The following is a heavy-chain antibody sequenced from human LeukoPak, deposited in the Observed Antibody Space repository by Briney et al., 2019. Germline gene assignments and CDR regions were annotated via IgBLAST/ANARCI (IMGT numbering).Heavy chain of an antibody. D-gene: IGHD6-13*01. J-gene: IGHJ4*02. CDR2: IRQDDSEK. V-gene: IGHV3-7*03. Sequence: GGSLRLSCSASGFTFSDYWMMWVRQAPGKGLEWVGNIRQDDSEKNYVDSVKGRFTISRDNAKNSLYLQMNSLRAEDTALYYCARDLSSSSWEVGYWGQGTLVTVSS. CDR1: GFTFSDYW. CDR3: ARDLSSSSWEVGY.